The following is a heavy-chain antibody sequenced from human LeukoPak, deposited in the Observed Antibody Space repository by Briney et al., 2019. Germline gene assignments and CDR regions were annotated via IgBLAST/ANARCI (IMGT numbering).Heavy chain of an antibody. J-gene: IGHJ4*02. CDR2: IKWNNDII. CDR3: AKNRGNGYSRSIDY. Sequence: GGSPRLSCAASGFTFDDYPMHWVRQAPGKGLEWVAGIKWNNDIIGYADSARGRFTISRDNAKNSLYLQMNSLRPEDTALYYCAKNRGNGYSRSIDYWGQGTLVTVPS. D-gene: IGHD2-21*01. CDR1: GFTFDDYP. V-gene: IGHV3-9*01.